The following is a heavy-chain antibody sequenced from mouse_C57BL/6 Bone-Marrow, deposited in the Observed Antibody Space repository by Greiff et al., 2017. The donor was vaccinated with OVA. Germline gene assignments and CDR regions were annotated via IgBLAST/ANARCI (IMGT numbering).Heavy chain of an antibody. V-gene: IGHV5-6*01. CDR2: ISSGGSYT. CDR3: ARHGNWDEAY. CDR1: GFTFSSYG. D-gene: IGHD4-1*01. J-gene: IGHJ3*01. Sequence: EVHLVESGGDLVKPGGSLKLSCAASGFTFSSYGMSWVRQTPDKRLEWVATISSGGSYTYYPDSVKGRFTISRDNAKNTLYLQMSSLKSEDTAMYYCARHGNWDEAYWGQGTLVTVSA.